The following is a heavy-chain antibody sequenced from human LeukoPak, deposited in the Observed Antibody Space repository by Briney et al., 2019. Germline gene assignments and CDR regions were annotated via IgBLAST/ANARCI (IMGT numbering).Heavy chain of an antibody. V-gene: IGHV4-4*07. Sequence: SETLSLTCTVSGGSISSYYWSWIRQPAGKGLEWIGRIYTSGSTNYNPSLKSRVTMSVDTSKNQFSLKLSSVTAADTAVYYCARGSYYYDSSGYYYPFDYWGQGTLVTVSS. J-gene: IGHJ4*02. CDR1: GGSISSYY. D-gene: IGHD3-22*01. CDR2: IYTSGST. CDR3: ARGSYYYDSSGYYYPFDY.